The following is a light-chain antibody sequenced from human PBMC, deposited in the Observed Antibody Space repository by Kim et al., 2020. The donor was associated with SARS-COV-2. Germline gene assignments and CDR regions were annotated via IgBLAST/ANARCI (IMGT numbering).Light chain of an antibody. J-gene: IGKJ5*01. CDR2: DAS. CDR1: QSVSSN. CDR3: QQRSNWIT. V-gene: IGKV3-11*01. Sequence: EIVLTQSPATLSLSPGERATLSCRASQSVSSNLAWYQQKPGQAPRLLIYDASNRATGIPARFSGSGSGTDFTLTISSLESEDFAVYYCQQRSNWITFGQGTRLEIK.